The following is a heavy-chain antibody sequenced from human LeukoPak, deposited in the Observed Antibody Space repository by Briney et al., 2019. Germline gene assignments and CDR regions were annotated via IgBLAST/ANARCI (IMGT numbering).Heavy chain of an antibody. CDR2: IIPIFGTA. V-gene: IGHV1-69*13. CDR3: ARGYIVVVPAAVRGYYYYGMDV. J-gene: IGHJ6*02. CDR1: GYTFTNYG. D-gene: IGHD2-2*01. Sequence: SVKVSCKASGYTFTNYGISWVRQAPGQGLEWMGGIIPIFGTANYAQKFQGRVTITADESTSTAYMELSSLRSEDTAVYYCARGYIVVVPAAVRGYYYYGMDVWGQGTTVTVSS.